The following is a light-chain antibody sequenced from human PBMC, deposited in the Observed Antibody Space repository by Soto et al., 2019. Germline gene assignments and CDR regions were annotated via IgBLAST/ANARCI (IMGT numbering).Light chain of an antibody. Sequence: QSALTQPASVSGSPGQSITISCTGTSGDVGNYNLVSWYQQYPGKAPKLMIYEVSKRPSGVSNRFSGSKSGNTASLTISGLQAEDEADYYCCSYAGSSTFYVFGTGTKVTVL. CDR3: CSYAGSSTFYV. CDR2: EVS. J-gene: IGLJ1*01. CDR1: SGDVGNYNL. V-gene: IGLV2-23*02.